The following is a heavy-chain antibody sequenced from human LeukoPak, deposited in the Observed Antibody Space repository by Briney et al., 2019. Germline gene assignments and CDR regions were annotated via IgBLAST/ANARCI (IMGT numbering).Heavy chain of an antibody. CDR3: ARDSSPTYGDYYFDY. J-gene: IGHJ4*02. Sequence: ASVKVSCKASGYTFTSYYMHWVRQAPGQGLEWMGIINPSGGSTSYAQKFQGRVTMTRDMSTSTVYMELSSLRSEDTAVYYCARDSSPTYGDYYFDYWGQGTLVTVSS. D-gene: IGHD4-17*01. CDR2: INPSGGST. CDR1: GYTFTSYY. V-gene: IGHV1-46*01.